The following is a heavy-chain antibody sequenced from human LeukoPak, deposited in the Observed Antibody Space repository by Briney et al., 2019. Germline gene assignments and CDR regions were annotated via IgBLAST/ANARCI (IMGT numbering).Heavy chain of an antibody. V-gene: IGHV1-2*02. CDR3: ARDPGYCSGGSCFNWFDP. CDR1: GYTFTGYY. D-gene: IGHD2-15*01. CDR2: INPNSGGT. Sequence: ASVKVSCKASGYTFTGYYMHWVRQAPGQGLEWMGWINPNSGGTNYAQKFQGRVTMARDTSISTAYMELSRLRSDDTAVYYCARDPGYCSGGSCFNWFDPWGQGTLVTVSS. J-gene: IGHJ5*02.